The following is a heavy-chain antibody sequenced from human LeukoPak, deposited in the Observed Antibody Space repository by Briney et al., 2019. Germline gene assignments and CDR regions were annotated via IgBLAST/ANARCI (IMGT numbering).Heavy chain of an antibody. Sequence: ASVKVSCKASGYTFTAYYIHWVRQAPGQGLEWMGWSYPNSGDANFAQKFQGRVTMTRDTSISTAFMELSRLTSDDTAIYYCIRAPGSGPFDYWGQGTLVTVSS. CDR2: SYPNSGDA. D-gene: IGHD3-10*01. CDR3: IRAPGSGPFDY. CDR1: GYTFTAYY. V-gene: IGHV1-2*02. J-gene: IGHJ4*02.